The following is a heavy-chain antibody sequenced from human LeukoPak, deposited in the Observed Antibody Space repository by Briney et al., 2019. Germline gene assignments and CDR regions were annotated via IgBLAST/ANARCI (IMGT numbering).Heavy chain of an antibody. Sequence: PSETLSLTCTVSGGSISSYYWSWIRQPPGKGLEWIGYIYYSGSTNYNPSLKSRVTISVDTSKNQFSLKLSSVTAADTAVYYCARAYYDILTDYSSDAFDIWGQGTMVTVSS. CDR3: ARAYYDILTDYSSDAFDI. V-gene: IGHV4-59*01. J-gene: IGHJ3*02. CDR1: GGSISSYY. D-gene: IGHD3-9*01. CDR2: IYYSGST.